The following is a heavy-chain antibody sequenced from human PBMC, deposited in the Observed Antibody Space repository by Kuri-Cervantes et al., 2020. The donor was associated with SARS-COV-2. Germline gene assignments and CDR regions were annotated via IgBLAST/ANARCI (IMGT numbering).Heavy chain of an antibody. D-gene: IGHD6-19*01. CDR3: ALSYSSGWYGVAFDI. V-gene: IGHV2-70*11. Sequence: SGPTLVQPPQTLTLTCTFSGFSLSTSGMCVSWIRQPPGKALEWLARIDWDDDKYYSTSLKTRLTISKDTSKNQVVLTMTNMDPVDTATYYCALSYSSGWYGVAFDIWGQGTMVTVSS. J-gene: IGHJ3*02. CDR2: IDWDDDK. CDR1: GFSLSTSGMC.